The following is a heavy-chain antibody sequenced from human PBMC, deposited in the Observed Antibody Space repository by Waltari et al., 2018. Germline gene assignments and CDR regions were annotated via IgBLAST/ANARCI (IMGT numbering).Heavy chain of an antibody. J-gene: IGHJ4*02. CDR3: AREFFGSSSSAY. Sequence: EVQLVESGGGLVQPGGSLSLSCVASTFTFSTYWMHWVRQTPGKGLVWVSRINSDGSSTSYADSVKGRFTISRDNAKNTLYLQMNSLRAEDTAVYYCAREFFGSSSSAYWGQGTLVTVCS. CDR1: TFTFSTYW. CDR2: INSDGSST. D-gene: IGHD6-6*01. V-gene: IGHV3-74*01.